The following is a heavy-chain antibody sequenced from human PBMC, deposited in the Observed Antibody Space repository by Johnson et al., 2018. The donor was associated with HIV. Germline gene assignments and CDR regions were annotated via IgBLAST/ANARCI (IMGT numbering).Heavy chain of an antibody. V-gene: IGHV3-11*04. Sequence: QVQLVESGGGLVKPGGSLRLSCAASGFTFSDYYMSWIRQAPGKGPEWISYIRTSSSTIYYADSVKGRFTISRDNSKNTLHLQMNSLRPEDTAVYYCARERVAVTGPTRAFDIWGQGTMVIVSS. CDR2: IRTSSSTI. J-gene: IGHJ3*02. CDR3: ARERVAVTGPTRAFDI. D-gene: IGHD6-19*01. CDR1: GFTFSDYY.